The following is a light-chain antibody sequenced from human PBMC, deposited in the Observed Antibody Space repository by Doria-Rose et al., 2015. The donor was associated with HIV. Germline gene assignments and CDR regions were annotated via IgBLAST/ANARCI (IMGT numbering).Light chain of an antibody. CDR3: HQYGTSWT. CDR2: DGS. Sequence: TQSPGTLSLSPGARATLSCRASQSFSSTYLAWYQQKPGQAPSLLIYDGSTRATGIPDRFSASGSGTDFTLTINRLEPEDFALYCCHQYGTSWTFGQGTKVEI. CDR1: QSFSSTY. V-gene: IGKV3-20*01. J-gene: IGKJ1*01.